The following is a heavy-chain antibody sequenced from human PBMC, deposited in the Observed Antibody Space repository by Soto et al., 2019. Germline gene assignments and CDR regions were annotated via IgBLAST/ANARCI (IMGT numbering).Heavy chain of an antibody. CDR1: GGTFSSYA. V-gene: IGHV1-69*13. D-gene: IGHD1-1*01. CDR3: AKYYAAPRAGTYSYYYGMDV. J-gene: IGHJ6*02. CDR2: IIPIFGTA. Sequence: GASVKVFCKASGGTFSSYAISWVRQAPGQGLEWMGGIIPIFGTANYAQKFQGRVTITADESTSTAYMELSSLRSEDTAVYYCAKYYAAPRAGTYSYYYGMDVWGQGTTVTVSS.